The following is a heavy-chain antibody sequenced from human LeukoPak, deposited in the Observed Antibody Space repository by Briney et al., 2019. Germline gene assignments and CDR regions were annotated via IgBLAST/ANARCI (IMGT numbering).Heavy chain of an antibody. Sequence: GGSLRLSCAASGFTFSSYGMHWVRQAPGKGLEWVAVIWYDGSNKYYADSVKGRFTISRDNSKNSLYLQMNSLRAEDTAVYYCARGWSVVAATRFDPWGQGTLVTVSS. D-gene: IGHD2-15*01. CDR2: IWYDGSNK. CDR3: ARGWSVVAATRFDP. J-gene: IGHJ5*02. V-gene: IGHV3-33*01. CDR1: GFTFSSYG.